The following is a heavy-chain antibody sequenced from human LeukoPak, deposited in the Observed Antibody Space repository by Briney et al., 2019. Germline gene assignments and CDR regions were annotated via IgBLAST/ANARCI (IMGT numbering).Heavy chain of an antibody. D-gene: IGHD2-8*01. CDR3: AKNGVNYWYFDL. V-gene: IGHV3-23*01. CDR1: GFTFSRYA. J-gene: IGHJ2*01. CDR2: FSGSGGGT. Sequence: GGSLRLSCAASGFTFSRYAMSWVRQAPGKGLEWVSGFSGSGGGTYNADSVKGRFTISRDNSKNTLYLQMNSLRAEDTAVYYCAKNGVNYWYFDLWGRGTLVTVSS.